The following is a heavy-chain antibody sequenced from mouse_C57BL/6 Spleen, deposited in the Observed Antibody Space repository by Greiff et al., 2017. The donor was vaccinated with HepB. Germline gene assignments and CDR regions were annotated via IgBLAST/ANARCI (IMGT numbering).Heavy chain of an antibody. D-gene: IGHD3-3*01. CDR1: GYTFTSYW. J-gene: IGHJ4*01. CDR3: AKGGLVLYAAMDC. Sequence: VQLQQPGAELVKPGASVKMSCKASGYTFTSYWITWVKQRPGQGLEWIGDIYPGSGSTNYNEKFKSKATLTVDTSSSTSYMPLSSLTSEDSAVYYGAKGGLVLYAAMDCWGQGTSVTVSS. V-gene: IGHV1-55*01. CDR2: IYPGSGST.